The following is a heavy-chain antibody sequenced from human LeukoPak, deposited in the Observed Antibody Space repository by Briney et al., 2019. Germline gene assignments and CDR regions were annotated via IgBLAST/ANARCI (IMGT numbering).Heavy chain of an antibody. V-gene: IGHV4-59*01. CDR3: ASSHTYQPYYFDY. CDR2: LYNRGST. D-gene: IGHD3-16*01. Sequence: PSETLSLTCTVSGGSISSYYWSWIRQPPGKGLEWIGYLYNRGSTNYNPSLKSRVTISVDTSKNQFSLKLRSVTAADTAVYYCASSHTYQPYYFDYWGQGTLVTVSS. CDR1: GGSISSYY. J-gene: IGHJ4*02.